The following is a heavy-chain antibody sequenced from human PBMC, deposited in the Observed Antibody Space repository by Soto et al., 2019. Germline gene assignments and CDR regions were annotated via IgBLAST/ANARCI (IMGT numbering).Heavy chain of an antibody. CDR3: ARGPSTTRWFDP. J-gene: IGHJ5*02. Sequence: QVQLQESGPGLVKPSQTLSLTCTVSGASISSGGYYWSWIRQHPGKGLEWIGYIYYSGSTYYNPSVKSRVTLAVDTSKNRFSLKLSSVTAAATAVYYCARGPSTTRWFDPWGQGTLVTVSS. D-gene: IGHD4-17*01. CDR2: IYYSGST. CDR1: GASISSGGYY. V-gene: IGHV4-31*03.